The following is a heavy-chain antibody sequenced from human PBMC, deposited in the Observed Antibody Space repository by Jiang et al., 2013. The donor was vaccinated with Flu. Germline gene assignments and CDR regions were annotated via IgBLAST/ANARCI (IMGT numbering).Heavy chain of an antibody. V-gene: IGHV4-39*01. J-gene: IGHJ4*02. D-gene: IGHD6-13*01. CDR3: ARLRGVAAAGNRFDY. Sequence: QTLSLTCTVSGGSISSSSYYWGWIRQPPGKGLEWIGSIYYSGSTYYNPSLKSRVTISVDTSKNQFSLKLSSVTAADTAVYYCARLRGVAAAGNRFDYWGQGTLVTVSS. CDR1: GGSISSSSYY. CDR2: IYYSGST.